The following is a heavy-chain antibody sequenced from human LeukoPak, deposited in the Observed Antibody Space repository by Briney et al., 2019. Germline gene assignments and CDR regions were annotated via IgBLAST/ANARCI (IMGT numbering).Heavy chain of an antibody. CDR1: GYTFTGYY. CDR2: INPNSGGT. J-gene: IGHJ4*02. CDR3: ASESIAVAGPDY. D-gene: IGHD6-19*01. V-gene: IGHV1-2*02. Sequence: TSVKVSCKASGYTFTGYYMHWVRQAPGQGLEWMGWINPNSGGTNYAQKFQGRVTMTRDTSISTAYMELSRLRSDDTAVYYCASESIAVAGPDYWGQGTLVTVSS.